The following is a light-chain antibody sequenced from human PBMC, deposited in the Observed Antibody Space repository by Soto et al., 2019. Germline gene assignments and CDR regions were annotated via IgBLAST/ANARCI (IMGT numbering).Light chain of an antibody. CDR2: GAS. Sequence: EIMMTQSPATLSVSPGERATLSCRASQSVKSSLAWYQQKPGQAPRLLIYGASTRATGIPARFSGSGSGTEFTLTISSLQSEDSAVYYCQQRSNWPPITFGQGTRLEIK. V-gene: IGKV3-15*01. CDR1: QSVKSS. J-gene: IGKJ5*01. CDR3: QQRSNWPPIT.